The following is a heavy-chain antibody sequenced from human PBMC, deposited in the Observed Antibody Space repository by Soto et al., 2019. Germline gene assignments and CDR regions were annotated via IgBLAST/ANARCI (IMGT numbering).Heavy chain of an antibody. D-gene: IGHD6-19*01. Sequence: ASVKVSCKVSGYTLTELSMHWVRQAPGKGLEWMGGFDPEDGETIYAQKFQGRVTMTEDTSTDTVYMELSSLRSEDTAVYYCATGLPYSSGWDDYFDYWGQGTLVTVAS. CDR2: FDPEDGET. V-gene: IGHV1-24*01. CDR1: GYTLTELS. CDR3: ATGLPYSSGWDDYFDY. J-gene: IGHJ4*02.